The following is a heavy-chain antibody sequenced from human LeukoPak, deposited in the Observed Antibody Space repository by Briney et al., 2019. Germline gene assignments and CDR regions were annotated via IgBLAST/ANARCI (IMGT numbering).Heavy chain of an antibody. V-gene: IGHV4-34*01. CDR1: GGSFSGYY. Sequence: SETLSLTCAVYGGSFSGYYWSWIRQPPGKGLEWIGETNHSGSTNYNPSLKSRVTISVDTSKNQFSLKLSSVTAADTAVYYCARGYWPNYSYYYMDVWGKGTTVTVSS. CDR2: TNHSGST. CDR3: ARGYWPNYSYYYMDV. J-gene: IGHJ6*03. D-gene: IGHD2-15*01.